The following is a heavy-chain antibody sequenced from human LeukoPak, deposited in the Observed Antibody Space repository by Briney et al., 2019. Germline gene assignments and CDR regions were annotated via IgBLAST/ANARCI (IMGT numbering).Heavy chain of an antibody. J-gene: IGHJ4*02. CDR2: IYPGDSHT. CDR1: GYSFTNYW. Sequence: GESLKISCKGSGYSFTNYWIGWVRQMPGKGLEWMGIIYPGDSHTRYSPSFQGQVTLSADKSISTAYLQWSSLKASDTAMYYCARRYCSGGNCYWSFDYWGQGTLVTVSS. D-gene: IGHD2-15*01. V-gene: IGHV5-51*01. CDR3: ARRYCSGGNCYWSFDY.